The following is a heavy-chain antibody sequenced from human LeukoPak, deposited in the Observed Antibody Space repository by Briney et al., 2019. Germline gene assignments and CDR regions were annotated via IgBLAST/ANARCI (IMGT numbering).Heavy chain of an antibody. CDR1: GGSISSYY. CDR2: IYTSGST. CDR3: AREGGAAAGYYYYYYYMDV. Sequence: SETLSLTCTVSGGSISSYYWSWIRQPAGKGLEWIGRIYTSGSTNYNPSLKSRVTTSVDTSKNQFSLKLSSVTAADTAVYYCAREGGAAAGYYYYYYYMDVWGKGTTVTVSS. D-gene: IGHD6-13*01. V-gene: IGHV4-4*07. J-gene: IGHJ6*03.